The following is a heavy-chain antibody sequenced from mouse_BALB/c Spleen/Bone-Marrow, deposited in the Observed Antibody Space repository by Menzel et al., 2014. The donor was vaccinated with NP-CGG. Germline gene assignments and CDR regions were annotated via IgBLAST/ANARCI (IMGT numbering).Heavy chain of an antibody. V-gene: IGHV1-54*01. CDR2: INPGSGNS. CDR1: GYDFSNYL. CDR3: ARHDGYLDY. D-gene: IGHD2-3*01. J-gene: IGHJ2*02. Sequence: QVQLQQSGAELVRPGTSVKVCCKSSGYDFSNYLIEWVKQRPGQGLEWIGVINPGSGNSNYNERFKGKATLTADKSSSTAYIHLNSLTSDDSAVYFCARHDGYLDYWGQGTSLTVSS.